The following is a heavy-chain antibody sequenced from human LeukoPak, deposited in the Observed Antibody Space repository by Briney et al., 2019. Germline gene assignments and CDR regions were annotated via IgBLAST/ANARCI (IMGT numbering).Heavy chain of an antibody. V-gene: IGHV5-51*01. J-gene: IGHJ4*02. CDR3: ARTAVRYNYDILTGYPVVTAPYLDY. CDR1: GYSFTSYW. CDR2: IYPGDSDT. D-gene: IGHD3-9*01. Sequence: GESLKISCKGSGYSFTSYWIGWVRQMPGKGLEWMGIIYPGDSDTRYSPSFQGQVTISADKSISTAYLQWSSLKASDTAMYYCARTAVRYNYDILTGYPVVTAPYLDYWGQGTLVTVSS.